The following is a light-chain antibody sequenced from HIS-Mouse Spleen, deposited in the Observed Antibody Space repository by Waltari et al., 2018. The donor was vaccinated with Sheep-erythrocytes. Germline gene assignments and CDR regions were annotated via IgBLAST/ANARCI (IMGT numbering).Light chain of an antibody. CDR2: GAS. CDR3: QQYNNWPET. Sequence: EIVMTQSPANLSVSPGERATLSCRASQSVSSNLAWYQQKPGQAPRLLIYGASTRATGIPARFSGSGSGTEFTLTISSKQSEDFAVYYCQQYNNWPETFGQGTKVEIK. V-gene: IGKV3-15*01. CDR1: QSVSSN. J-gene: IGKJ1*01.